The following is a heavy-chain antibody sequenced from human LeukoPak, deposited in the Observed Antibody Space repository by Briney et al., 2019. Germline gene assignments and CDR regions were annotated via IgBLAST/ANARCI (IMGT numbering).Heavy chain of an antibody. CDR2: ISSSGTYI. V-gene: IGHV3-21*01. J-gene: IGHJ3*02. CDR1: GYTFSDYS. D-gene: IGHD3-16*02. CDR3: VSGNDPDYVWGTYRLDAFDI. Sequence: PGGSLRLSCAASGYTFSDYSVNWVRQVPGKGLEWVSSISSSGTYIYYEDSVKGGFTISRDNAKNSLFLQMNSLRAEDTAVYYCVSGNDPDYVWGTYRLDAFDIWGEGTMVIVSS.